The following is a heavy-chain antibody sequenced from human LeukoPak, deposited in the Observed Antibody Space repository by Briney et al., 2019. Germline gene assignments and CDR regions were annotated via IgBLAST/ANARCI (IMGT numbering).Heavy chain of an antibody. CDR2: MNPNSGNT. J-gene: IGHJ6*03. D-gene: IGHD3-10*01. CDR1: GYTFTSYD. CDR3: ARLITMVRGVITNYYYYYMDV. V-gene: IGHV1-8*03. Sequence: ASVKVSCKASGYTFTSYDINWVRQATGQGLEWMGWMNPNSGNTGYAQKFQGRVTITRNTSISTAYMELSSLRSEDTAVYYCARLITMVRGVITNYYYYYMDVWGKGTTVTVSS.